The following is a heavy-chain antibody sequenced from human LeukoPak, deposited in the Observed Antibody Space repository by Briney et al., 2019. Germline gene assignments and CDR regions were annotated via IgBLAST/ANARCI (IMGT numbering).Heavy chain of an antibody. CDR3: ARYRYSGHYYRLYYFFMDV. CDR1: GFTFSNAW. J-gene: IGHJ6*03. V-gene: IGHV3-15*01. D-gene: IGHD1-26*01. Sequence: GGSLRLSCAASGFTFSNAWMSWVRQAPGKGLEWVGRIKSKTDGGTTDYAAPVKGRFTISRDNSENTLYLQMNSLRGDDTAVYYCARYRYSGHYYRLYYFFMDVWGKGTTVTVSS. CDR2: IKSKTDGGTT.